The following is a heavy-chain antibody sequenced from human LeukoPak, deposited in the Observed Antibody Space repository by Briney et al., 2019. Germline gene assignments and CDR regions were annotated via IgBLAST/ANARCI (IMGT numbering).Heavy chain of an antibody. V-gene: IGHV4-4*02. J-gene: IGHJ4*02. CDR3: AREYSSSRYLDY. Sequence: SGTLSLTCAVSGGSISSSNWWSWVRQPPGKGLEWIGEIYHSGSTNYNPSLKSRDTISVDKSKNQFSLNLSSITAADTAVYFCAREYSSSRYLDYWGQGILVTVSS. D-gene: IGHD2-2*01. CDR1: GGSISSSNW. CDR2: IYHSGST.